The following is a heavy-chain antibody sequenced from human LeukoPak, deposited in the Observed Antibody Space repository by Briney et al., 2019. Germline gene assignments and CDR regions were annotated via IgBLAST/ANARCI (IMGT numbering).Heavy chain of an antibody. CDR3: VKGRITMARGVFDY. CDR1: GFTFSSYA. D-gene: IGHD3-10*01. Sequence: PGGSLRLSCSASGFTFSSYAMHWVRQAPGKGLEYVSAISSNGGSTYYADSVKGRFTISRDNSKNTLYLQMSSLRAEDTAVYYCVKGRITMARGVFDYWGQGTLVTVSS. V-gene: IGHV3-64D*09. CDR2: ISSNGGST. J-gene: IGHJ4*02.